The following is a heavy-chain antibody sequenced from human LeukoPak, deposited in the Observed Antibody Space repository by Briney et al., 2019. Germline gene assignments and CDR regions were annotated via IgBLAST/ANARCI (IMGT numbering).Heavy chain of an antibody. Sequence: GGSLRLSCAASGFTFSTHGMHWVRQAPGKGLEWVALIRYDGINKYYADSVKGRFTISRDNSKNTLYLQMNSLRAEDTAVYYCAKDYEPLVGVHRWGDWFDPWGQGTLVTVSS. CDR3: AKDYEPLVGVHRWGDWFDP. V-gene: IGHV3-30*02. CDR1: GFTFSTHG. CDR2: IRYDGINK. D-gene: IGHD1-26*01. J-gene: IGHJ5*02.